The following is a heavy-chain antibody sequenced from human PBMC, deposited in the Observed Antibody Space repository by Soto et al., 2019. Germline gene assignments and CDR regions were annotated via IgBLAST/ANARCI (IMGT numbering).Heavy chain of an antibody. CDR2: INSDGSHT. J-gene: IGHJ6*02. CDR1: GLSFNIYW. V-gene: IGHV3-74*01. CDR3: AGGMAGLDV. Sequence: DVQLVESGGGVVQPGGSLRLSCAASGLSFNIYWMHWVRQVPGKGLVWLARINSDGSHTIYVDSVKGRFTISRDNAKKSGFLQMDSLRDEDTGVYYCAGGMAGLDVWGQGTTVTVSS.